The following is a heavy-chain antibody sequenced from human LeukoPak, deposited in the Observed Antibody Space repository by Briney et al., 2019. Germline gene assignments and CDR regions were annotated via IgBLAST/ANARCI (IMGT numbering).Heavy chain of an antibody. V-gene: IGHV3-23*01. CDR2: ISGSGGST. J-gene: IGHJ6*04. D-gene: IGHD3-10*01. Sequence: PGGSLRLSCAASGFTFSSYAMSWVRQAPGKGLEWVSAISGSGGSTYYADSVKGRFTISRDNSKNTLYLQMNSLRAEDTAVYYCAKDGSGSYYYYGMDVWGKGTMVTVSS. CDR1: GFTFSSYA. CDR3: AKDGSGSYYYYGMDV.